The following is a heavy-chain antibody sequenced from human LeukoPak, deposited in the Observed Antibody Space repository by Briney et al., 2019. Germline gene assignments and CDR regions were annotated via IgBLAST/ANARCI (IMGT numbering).Heavy chain of an antibody. CDR3: ARARAYCSSTSCYVFPWYYYYGMDV. V-gene: IGHV3-7*01. J-gene: IGHJ6*02. Sequence: PGGSLRLSCAASGFTFSSYWMSWVRQAPGKGLEWVANIKQDGSEKYYVDSVKGRFTISRDNAKNSLYLQMNSLRAEDTAVYYCARARAYCSSTSCYVFPWYYYYGMDVWGQGTTVTVSS. D-gene: IGHD2-2*01. CDR2: IKQDGSEK. CDR1: GFTFSSYW.